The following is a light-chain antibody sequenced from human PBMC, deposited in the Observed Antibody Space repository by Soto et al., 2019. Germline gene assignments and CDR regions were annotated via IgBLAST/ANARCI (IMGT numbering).Light chain of an antibody. Sequence: EIVMTQSPATLSVSPGERATLSCRASQRISGELAWYQQRPCQPHRLLIYGVSTRATGVPDRFSGSGSGSDFTLTISGLQSEDFAVYYCQQGHDWPLTFGQET. CDR2: GVS. CDR3: QQGHDWPLT. CDR1: QRISGE. J-gene: IGKJ2*01. V-gene: IGKV3-15*01.